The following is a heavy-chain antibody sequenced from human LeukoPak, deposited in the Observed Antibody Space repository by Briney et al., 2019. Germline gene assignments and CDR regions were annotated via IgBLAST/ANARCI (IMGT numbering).Heavy chain of an antibody. CDR1: GSTFTNAW. D-gene: IGHD3-9*01. J-gene: IGHJ4*02. Sequence: GGSLRLSCIASGSTFTNAWMNWVRQAPGKGLEWVSHIRSSGSTIYYADSVKGRFTISRDNAKNSLYLQMNSLRAEDTAVYYCARDFGRYFIDYWGQGTLVTVSS. CDR3: ARDFGRYFIDY. V-gene: IGHV3-48*04. CDR2: IRSSGSTI.